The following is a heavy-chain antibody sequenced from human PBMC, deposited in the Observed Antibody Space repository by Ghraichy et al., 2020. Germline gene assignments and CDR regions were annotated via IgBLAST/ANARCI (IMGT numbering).Heavy chain of an antibody. CDR3: AIAGGKFGDF. CDR2: IYNSGNT. D-gene: IGHD3-10*01. CDR1: GGSVSSDNYF. J-gene: IGHJ4*02. Sequence: SETLSLTCTVSGGSVSSDNYFWSWIRQPPGKGLEWIGYIYNSGNTTYNPSLKSRATISKATSKNQFSLRLTSVTAADTAVYFCAIAGGKFGDFWGQGNLVTVSS. V-gene: IGHV4-61*01.